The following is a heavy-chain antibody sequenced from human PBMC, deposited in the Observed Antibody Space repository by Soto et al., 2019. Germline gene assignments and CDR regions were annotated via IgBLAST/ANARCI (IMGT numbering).Heavy chain of an antibody. J-gene: IGHJ6*02. D-gene: IGHD2-15*01. CDR3: ARESGCYDSSTPYILAL. CDR2: IYYSGST. CDR1: GGSISSVGHY. Sequence: SETLSLTCSVSGGSISSVGHYWTWIRQQPGKGLEWIGYIYYSGSTDYNPSLKSRVTISVDRSKNQFSLNLSSVTAADTAIYYCARESGCYDSSTPYILALWRQGTTVTVSS. V-gene: IGHV4-31*03.